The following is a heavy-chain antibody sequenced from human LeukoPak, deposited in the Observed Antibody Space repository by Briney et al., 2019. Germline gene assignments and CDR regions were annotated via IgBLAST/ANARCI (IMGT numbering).Heavy chain of an antibody. J-gene: IGHJ4*02. V-gene: IGHV3-21*01. CDR3: AREWPVTNSPFDY. Sequence: PGGSLRLSCAASGFTFSSYSMNWVRQAPGKGLEWVSSISSSSSYIYYADSVKGRFTISRDNAKNSLYLQMNSLRAEDTAVYYCAREWPVTNSPFDYWGQGTLVTVSS. CDR2: ISSSSSYI. D-gene: IGHD4-17*01. CDR1: GFTFSSYS.